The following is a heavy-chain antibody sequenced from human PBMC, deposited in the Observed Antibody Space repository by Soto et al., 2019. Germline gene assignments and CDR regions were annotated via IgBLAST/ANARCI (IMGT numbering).Heavy chain of an antibody. Sequence: KPSETLSLTCAVSGFFISSGNYWGWIRKPPGKGLEWIGSIVHGGNTYYNPSLKSRVTISVDMSKNQFSLKLNSVTAADTAVYYCARARWYDAFDVWGQGTVVTVSS. D-gene: IGHD2-15*01. J-gene: IGHJ3*01. CDR3: ARARWYDAFDV. CDR2: IVHGGNT. V-gene: IGHV4-38-2*01. CDR1: GFFISSGNY.